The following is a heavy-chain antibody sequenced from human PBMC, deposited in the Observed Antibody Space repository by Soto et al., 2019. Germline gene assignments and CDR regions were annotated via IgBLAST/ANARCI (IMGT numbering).Heavy chain of an antibody. CDR1: GVTMSSGGYD. V-gene: IGHV4-31*03. CDR2: IYYSGST. Sequence: TLDLACTYSGVTMSSGGYDWIWIRKHPGKGLEWIGYIYYSGSTNYNPSLKSRVTISVDTSKNQFSLKLSSVTAADTAVYYCASGADDSSGYYHPWGQGTLVTVSS. CDR3: ASGADDSSGYYHP. J-gene: IGHJ5*02. D-gene: IGHD3-22*01.